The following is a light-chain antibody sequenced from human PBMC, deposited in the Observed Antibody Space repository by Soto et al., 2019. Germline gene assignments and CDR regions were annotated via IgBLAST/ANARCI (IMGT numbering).Light chain of an antibody. J-gene: IGLJ2*01. CDR2: SNN. Sequence: QAVLTQPPSASGTPGQRVTISCSGSSSNIRSNTVNWYQQLPGTAPKLLIYSNNQRPSGVPDRFSSSKSGTSASLAISGLQSEDEADYYCAAWDDSLNVVVFGGGTKLTVL. CDR3: AAWDDSLNVVV. V-gene: IGLV1-44*01. CDR1: SSNIRSNT.